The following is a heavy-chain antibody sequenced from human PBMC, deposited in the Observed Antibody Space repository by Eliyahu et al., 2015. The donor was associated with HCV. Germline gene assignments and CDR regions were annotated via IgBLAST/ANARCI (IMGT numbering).Heavy chain of an antibody. CDR2: IWYDGSNK. V-gene: IGHV3-33*01. J-gene: IGHJ6*02. CDR3: ARDRERQWLYYYGMDV. D-gene: IGHD6-19*01. CDR1: GFTFSSYG. Sequence: QVQLVESGGGVVQPGRSLRLSCAASGFTFSSYGMHWVRQAPGKGLEWVAVIWYDGSNKYYADSVKGRFTISRDNSKNTLYLQMNSLRAEDTAVYYCARDRERQWLYYYGMDVWGQGTTVTVSS.